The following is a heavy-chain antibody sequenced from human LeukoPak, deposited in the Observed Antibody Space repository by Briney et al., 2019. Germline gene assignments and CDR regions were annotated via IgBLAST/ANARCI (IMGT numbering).Heavy chain of an antibody. Sequence: GESLRISCKASGYRFTDYWIGWVRQKPGKGLEWMGILYPGDSDTRYSPSSQAQVTITADTSITTAYLQWSSLKDSDTAIYFCARHTLSGTPGPLDYWGQGALVTVSS. D-gene: IGHD1-20*01. J-gene: IGHJ4*02. V-gene: IGHV5-51*01. CDR2: LYPGDSDT. CDR1: GYRFTDYW. CDR3: ARHTLSGTPGPLDY.